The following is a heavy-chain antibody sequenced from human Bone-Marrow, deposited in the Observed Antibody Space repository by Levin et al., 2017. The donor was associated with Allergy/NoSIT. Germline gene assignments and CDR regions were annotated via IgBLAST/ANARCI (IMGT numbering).Heavy chain of an antibody. CDR1: GGTHSNYA. V-gene: IGHV1-69*06. J-gene: IGHJ4*02. Sequence: KISCKASGGTHSNYAISWVRQAPGQGLEWMGSIIPIYDTTNYAQKFQGRVSITADKSSSTVYMELRSLTSDDTAVYYCARDIARSGSYFDYWGRGTLVTVSS. CDR3: ARDIARSGSYFDY. D-gene: IGHD2-21*01. CDR2: IIPIYDTT.